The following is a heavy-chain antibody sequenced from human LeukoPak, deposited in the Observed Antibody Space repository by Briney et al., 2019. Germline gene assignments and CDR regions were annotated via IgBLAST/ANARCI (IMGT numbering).Heavy chain of an antibody. CDR2: IYHSGST. CDR1: GGSISSGGYS. D-gene: IGHD3-10*01. V-gene: IGHV4-30-2*01. Sequence: SQTLSLTCAVSGGSISSGGYSWRWIRQPPGKGLEWIGYIYHSGSTYYNPSLKSRVTISVDRSKNQFSLKLSSVTAADTAVYYCSGSYYYYGMDVWGKGTTVTVSS. J-gene: IGHJ6*04. CDR3: SGSYYYYGMDV.